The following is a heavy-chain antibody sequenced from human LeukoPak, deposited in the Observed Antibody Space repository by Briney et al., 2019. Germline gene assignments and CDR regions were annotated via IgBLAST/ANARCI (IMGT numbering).Heavy chain of an antibody. V-gene: IGHV3-48*01. Sequence: QPGGSLRLSCAASGFTFSSYSMNWVRQAPGKGLEWVSYITDSSNTIYYADSVKGRFTISRDNAKNSLYLQMNSLRAEDTAVYYCARGRSPTTGLDYWGQGTLVTVSS. D-gene: IGHD4-17*01. CDR2: ITDSSNTI. CDR1: GFTFSSYS. J-gene: IGHJ4*02. CDR3: ARGRSPTTGLDY.